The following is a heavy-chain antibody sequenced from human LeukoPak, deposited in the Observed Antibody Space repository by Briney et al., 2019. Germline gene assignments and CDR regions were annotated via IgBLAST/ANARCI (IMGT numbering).Heavy chain of an antibody. Sequence: PGGSLRLSCAASGFTFSSYSMNWVRQAPGKGLEWVSSISSSSSYIYYADSVKGRFTISRDNAKNSLYLQMNSLRAEDTAVYYCAGEYDFWSGYDYWGQGTLVTVSS. CDR3: AGEYDFWSGYDY. D-gene: IGHD3-3*01. J-gene: IGHJ4*02. CDR2: ISSSSSYI. CDR1: GFTFSSYS. V-gene: IGHV3-21*01.